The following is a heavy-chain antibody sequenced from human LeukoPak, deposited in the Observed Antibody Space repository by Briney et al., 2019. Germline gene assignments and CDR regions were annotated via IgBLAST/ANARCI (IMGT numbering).Heavy chain of an antibody. J-gene: IGHJ3*02. CDR2: IYPGDSDT. D-gene: IGHD3-22*01. Sequence: KPEESLKISCKGSGYSFTSYWIGWVRQMPGKGLEWMGIIYPGDSDTRYSPSFQGQVTISADKSINTAYLQWSSLKASDTAMYYCARGGSSGYSGHAFDIWGQGTMVTVSS. CDR1: GYSFTSYW. CDR3: ARGGSSGYSGHAFDI. V-gene: IGHV5-51*01.